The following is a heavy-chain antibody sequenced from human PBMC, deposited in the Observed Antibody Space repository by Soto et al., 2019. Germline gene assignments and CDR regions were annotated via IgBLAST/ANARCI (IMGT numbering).Heavy chain of an antibody. CDR1: GASFRSDDNY. CDR2: IYHSRTA. J-gene: IGHJ4*01. V-gene: IGHV4-31*03. D-gene: IGHD1-26*01. Sequence: QVQLQVSGPGLVKPSQTLSLTCSVSGASFRSDDNYWSWIRQHPVQGLEWSGQIYHSRTANCNPSQHSRVTITGDSSKSQSSMMLDSVSAADTAVYYCARPWDQFGGQFDYGGRGILVTVSS. CDR3: ARPWDQFGGQFDY.